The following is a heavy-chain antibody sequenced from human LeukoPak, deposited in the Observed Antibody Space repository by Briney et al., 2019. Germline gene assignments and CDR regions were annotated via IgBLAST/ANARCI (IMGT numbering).Heavy chain of an antibody. J-gene: IGHJ3*02. CDR3: ARKEFCSRSTCRGGFDI. D-gene: IGHD2-15*01. Sequence: GGSLRLSCAASGFTFSSYSMNWVRQAPGKGLEWVSSISSSNNYIYYADSVKGRFTISRDNAKNSLYLQMNSLRAEDTAVFYCARKEFCSRSTCRGGFDIWGQGTMVTVSS. CDR2: ISSSNNYI. CDR1: GFTFSSYS. V-gene: IGHV3-21*01.